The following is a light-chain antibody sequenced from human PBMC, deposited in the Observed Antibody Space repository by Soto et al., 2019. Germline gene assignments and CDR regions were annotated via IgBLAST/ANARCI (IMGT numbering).Light chain of an antibody. V-gene: IGKV3-11*01. CDR2: DAS. J-gene: IGKJ5*01. Sequence: LTQSPATLSLSPGERAALSCRARQSVSSYLAWYQQKPGQAPRLLIYDASNRATGIPARFSGSGSGTDFTLTISSLEPEDFAVYYCQQRSNWPMITFGQGTRLEIK. CDR3: QQRSNWPMIT. CDR1: QSVSSY.